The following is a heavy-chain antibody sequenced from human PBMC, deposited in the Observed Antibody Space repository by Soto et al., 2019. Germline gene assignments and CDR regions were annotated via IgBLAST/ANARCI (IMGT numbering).Heavy chain of an antibody. D-gene: IGHD6-13*01. J-gene: IGHJ5*02. Sequence: QVQLQQWGAGLLKPSETLSLTCAVYGGSFSGYYWSWIRQPPGKGLEWFWEINHSGSTNYNPSLKSRVTISVDASKNQFALKLSSVTAADTVVYYCARGSPTQAAAGPWGKWFAPWGQGTLVTVSS. CDR2: INHSGST. CDR3: ARGSPTQAAAGPWGKWFAP. CDR1: GGSFSGYY. V-gene: IGHV4-34*01.